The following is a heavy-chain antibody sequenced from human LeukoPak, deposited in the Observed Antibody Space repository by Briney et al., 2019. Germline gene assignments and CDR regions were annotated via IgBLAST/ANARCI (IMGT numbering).Heavy chain of an antibody. CDR1: GFTFSSYW. Sequence: GGSLRLSCAASGFTFSSYWMHWVRQTPGKGLVWVSRINSDGSSTVSADSVKGRFTISRVNAMNTLYLQMNSLRAEDTAVYYCARDLRSPSDTNIAIDYWGQGTLVTVSS. CDR3: ARDLRSPSDTNIAIDY. CDR2: INSDGSST. J-gene: IGHJ4*02. V-gene: IGHV3-74*01.